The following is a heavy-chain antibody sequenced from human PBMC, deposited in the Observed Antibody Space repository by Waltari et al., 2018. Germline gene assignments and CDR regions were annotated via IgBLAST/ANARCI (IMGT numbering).Heavy chain of an antibody. V-gene: IGHV4-59*01. CDR1: GGSISSYY. CDR3: ARVPTVTTYYYYGMDV. D-gene: IGHD4-17*01. CDR2: IYYSGST. J-gene: IGHJ6*02. Sequence: QVQLQESGPGLVKPSETLSLTCTVSGGSISSYYWSWIRQPPGKGLEWIGYIYYSGSTNDNPSLKSRVTISVDTSKNQFSLKLSAVTAADTAVYYGARVPTVTTYYYYGMDVWGQGTTVTVSS.